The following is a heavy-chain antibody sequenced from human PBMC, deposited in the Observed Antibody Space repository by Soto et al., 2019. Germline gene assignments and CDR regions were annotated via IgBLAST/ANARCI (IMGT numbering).Heavy chain of an antibody. Sequence: GESLKISCKGSGYNFNNYWINWVRQMPGKGLEWMGRIDPYDSYTNYSPSFQGHVTISVDTSISTAYLQWSSLKASDTAMYYCVRQGFGRLHGLVDVWGQGTTVTVSS. J-gene: IGHJ6*02. V-gene: IGHV5-10-1*01. D-gene: IGHD3-10*01. CDR2: IDPYDSYT. CDR3: VRQGFGRLHGLVDV. CDR1: GYNFNNYW.